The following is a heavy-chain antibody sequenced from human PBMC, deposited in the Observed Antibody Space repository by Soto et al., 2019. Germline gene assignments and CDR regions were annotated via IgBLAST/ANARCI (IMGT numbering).Heavy chain of an antibody. CDR3: ATSDYGSGSLKFDY. CDR2: FDPEDGET. J-gene: IGHJ4*02. CDR1: GYTITDLS. V-gene: IGHV1-24*01. D-gene: IGHD3-10*01. Sequence: GASVKVCCKDSGYTITDLSMHWVRQAKGKGLEWMGGFDPEDGETIYAQKFQGRVTMTEDTSTDTAYMELSSLRSEDTAVYYCATSDYGSGSLKFDYWGQGTLVTVSS.